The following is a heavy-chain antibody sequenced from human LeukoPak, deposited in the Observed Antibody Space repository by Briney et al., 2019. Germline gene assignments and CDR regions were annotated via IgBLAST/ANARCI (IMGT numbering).Heavy chain of an antibody. Sequence: SETLSLTCAVSGGSISSGGYSWSWIRQPPGKGLEWIVYIYHSGSTYYNPSLKSRVTISVDTSKNQFSLKLSSVTAADTAVYYCAGPRDYGGNQYYFDYWGQGTLVTVSS. J-gene: IGHJ4*02. D-gene: IGHD4-23*01. CDR2: IYHSGST. CDR3: AGPRDYGGNQYYFDY. CDR1: GGSISSGGYS. V-gene: IGHV4-30-2*05.